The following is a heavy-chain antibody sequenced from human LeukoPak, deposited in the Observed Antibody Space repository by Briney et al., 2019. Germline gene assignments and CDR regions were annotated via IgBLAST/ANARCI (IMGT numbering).Heavy chain of an antibody. D-gene: IGHD3-22*01. CDR2: ISWNSGSI. V-gene: IGHV3-9*03. J-gene: IGHJ4*02. CDR3: AKDGTRYDSSGYYSHLDY. CDR1: GFTFSSYA. Sequence: GGSLRLSCAASGFTFSSYAMHWVRQAPGKGLEWVSGISWNSGSIGYADSVKGRFTISRGNAKNSLYLQMNSLRAEDMALYYCAKDGTRYDSSGYYSHLDYWGQGRLVTVSS.